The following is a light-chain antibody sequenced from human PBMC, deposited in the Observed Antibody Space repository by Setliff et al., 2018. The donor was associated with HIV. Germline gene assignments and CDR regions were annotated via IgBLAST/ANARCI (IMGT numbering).Light chain of an antibody. V-gene: IGLV2-11*01. CDR3: CSYAGRYIYV. CDR2: DVS. J-gene: IGLJ1*01. Sequence: SALTQPASVSGSPGQSITISCTGTSSDVGAYNYVSWYQQHPGKAPKVMISDVSKRPSGVPDRFSGSESGNTASPTISGLQAEDEADYYCCSYAGRYIYVFGTGTKVTVL. CDR1: SSDVGAYNY.